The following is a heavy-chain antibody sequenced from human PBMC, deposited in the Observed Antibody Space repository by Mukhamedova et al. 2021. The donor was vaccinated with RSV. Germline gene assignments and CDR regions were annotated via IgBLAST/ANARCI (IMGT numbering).Heavy chain of an antibody. J-gene: IGHJ4*02. Sequence: IRQAPGKGLEWVSAIRSGGSYIYYADSVKARVTIPRDDAKNLLYFQMNSLRVEDTAVYYCVTGLDTVTGSDYSGQGTLVTVSS. CDR2: IRSGGSYI. D-gene: IGHD6-19*01. V-gene: IGHV3-21*01. CDR3: VTGLDTVTGSDY.